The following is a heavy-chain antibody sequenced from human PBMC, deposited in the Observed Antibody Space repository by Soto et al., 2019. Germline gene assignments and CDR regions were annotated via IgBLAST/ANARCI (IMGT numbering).Heavy chain of an antibody. CDR3: AVGYSSSWYYFDY. V-gene: IGHV1-3*01. D-gene: IGHD6-13*01. CDR2: INAGNGNT. J-gene: IGHJ4*02. CDR1: GYTFTSYA. Sequence: GASVKVSCKASGYTFTSYAMHWVRQAPGQRLEWMGWINAGNGNTKYSQKFQGRVTITRDTSASTAYMELSSLRSEDTAVYYCAVGYSSSWYYFDYWGQGTLVTSPQ.